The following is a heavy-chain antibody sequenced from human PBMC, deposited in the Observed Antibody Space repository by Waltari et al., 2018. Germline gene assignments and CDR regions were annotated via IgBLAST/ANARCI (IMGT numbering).Heavy chain of an antibody. J-gene: IGHJ4*02. Sequence: QLQLQESGPGLVKPSGTLSLTCDVSGDSMSSTDCWSWVRQSPQRGLEWVGQVRGDGKSNYNPSFASRVTISLDTSKNQFSLNLNFATAADTAMYYCARDRGRGLYLDTWGPGTTVTVSP. V-gene: IGHV4-4*02. CDR1: GDSMSSTDC. CDR2: VRGDGKS. CDR3: ARDRGRGLYLDT. D-gene: IGHD1-26*01.